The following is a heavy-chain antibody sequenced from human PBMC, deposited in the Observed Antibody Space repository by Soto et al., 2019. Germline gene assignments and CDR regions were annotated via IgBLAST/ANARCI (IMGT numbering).Heavy chain of an antibody. CDR3: AKEGPGGGRHFYYAMDV. D-gene: IGHD1-26*01. CDR2: ITNDGNNE. J-gene: IGHJ6*02. V-gene: IGHV3-30*18. CDR1: VFVFSDYG. Sequence: PRWSLRPSCSASVFVFSDYGMHWVRQAPGKGLEWVALITNDGNNEYYRESVKGRFSISRGRSTNTVDLLMNSLRPEDTGVYYCAKEGPGGGRHFYYAMDVWGQGTTVTVSS.